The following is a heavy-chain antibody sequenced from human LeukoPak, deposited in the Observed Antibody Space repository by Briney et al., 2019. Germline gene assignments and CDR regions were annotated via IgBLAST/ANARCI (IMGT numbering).Heavy chain of an antibody. Sequence: SETLSLTCTVSGGSISSSSYYWGWIRQPPGKGLEWIGSIYYSGSTYYNPSLKSRVTISVDTSKNQFSLKLSSVTAADTAVYYCARDGDQLLFGRFDPWGQGTLVTVSS. CDR3: ARDGDQLLFGRFDP. CDR1: GGSISSSSYY. V-gene: IGHV4-39*02. D-gene: IGHD2-2*01. CDR2: IYYSGST. J-gene: IGHJ5*02.